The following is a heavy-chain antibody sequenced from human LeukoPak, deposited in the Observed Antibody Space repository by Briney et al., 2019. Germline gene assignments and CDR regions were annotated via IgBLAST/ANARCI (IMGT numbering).Heavy chain of an antibody. CDR2: IRYDGSNK. J-gene: IGHJ4*02. CDR3: ARDRITLVRGVIDY. V-gene: IGHV3-30*02. D-gene: IGHD3-10*01. Sequence: GGSLRLSCAASGFTFSSYGMHWVRQAPGKGLEWVAFIRYDGSNKYYADSVKGRFTISRDNSKNTLYLQMNSLRAEDTAVYYCARDRITLVRGVIDYWGQGTLVIVSS. CDR1: GFTFSSYG.